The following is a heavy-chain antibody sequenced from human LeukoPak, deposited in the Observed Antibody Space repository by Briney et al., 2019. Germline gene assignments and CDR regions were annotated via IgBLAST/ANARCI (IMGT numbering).Heavy chain of an antibody. Sequence: GGSLRLSCVVSGFTFSSYWMNWVRQAPGKGLEWVANIHEDGSDKCYVDPVKGRFTISRDNAKNSLYLQMNSLRAEDTALYYCARTLRLGTPRAYDIWGRGTMVTVSS. CDR2: IHEDGSDK. J-gene: IGHJ3*02. CDR3: ARTLRLGTPRAYDI. V-gene: IGHV3-7*05. CDR1: GFTFSSYW. D-gene: IGHD1-14*01.